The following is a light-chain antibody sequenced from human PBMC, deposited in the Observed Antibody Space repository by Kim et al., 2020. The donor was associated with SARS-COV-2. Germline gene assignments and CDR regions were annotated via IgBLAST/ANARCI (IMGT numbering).Light chain of an antibody. J-gene: IGKJ1*01. CDR2: EAS. CDR3: QQYDSYPWT. Sequence: ASVGDRVTITCRATQTIRSRLAWYQQKPGKAPKLLIYEASKLQSGVPSRFSGSGSGTELTLTISSLQPEDFATYYCQQYDSYPWTFGQGTKVDIK. CDR1: QTIRSR. V-gene: IGKV1-5*03.